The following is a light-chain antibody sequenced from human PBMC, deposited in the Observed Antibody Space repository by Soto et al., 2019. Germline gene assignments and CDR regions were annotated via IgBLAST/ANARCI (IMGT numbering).Light chain of an antibody. J-gene: IGLJ1*01. V-gene: IGLV2-14*01. CDR3: SSYTTNNTYV. CDR1: SSDVGGYNY. CDR2: EVS. Sequence: QSVLTQPASVSGSPRQSITISCTGTSSDVGGYNYVSWYQQHPGKAPKLMIYEVSNRPSGVSNRFSGSKSGNTASLTISGLQAEDEADYYCSSYTTNNTYVFGNGTKVTVL.